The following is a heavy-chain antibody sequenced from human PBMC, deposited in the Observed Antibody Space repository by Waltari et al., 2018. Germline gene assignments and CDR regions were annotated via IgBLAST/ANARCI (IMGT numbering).Heavy chain of an antibody. CDR1: GYTFTGYH. Sequence: QVQLVQSGAEVKKPGASVKVSCKAPGYTFTGYHMHWVRQAPGQGLEWMGRINPNSGGTNYAQKFQGRVTMTRDTSISTAYMELSRLRSDDTAVYYCARVPPSSGWFFDPWGQGTLVTVSS. V-gene: IGHV1-2*06. CDR2: INPNSGGT. J-gene: IGHJ5*02. CDR3: ARVPPSSGWFFDP. D-gene: IGHD6-19*01.